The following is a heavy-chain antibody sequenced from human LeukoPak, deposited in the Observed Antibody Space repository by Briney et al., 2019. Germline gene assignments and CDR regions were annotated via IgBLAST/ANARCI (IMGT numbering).Heavy chain of an antibody. CDR2: IIPIFSIA. D-gene: IGHD5-12*01. CDR3: ARDRDDGYDSYNFDY. CDR1: GSTFSSNA. J-gene: IGHJ4*02. V-gene: IGHV1-69*04. Sequence: SVKLSFKASGSTFSSNANSWVRQPPGQGHELKGRIIPIFSIANNAQKFQGRVTITADKSTSTDYMELSSLRSEDTAVYYCARDRDDGYDSYNFDYWGQGTLVTVSS.